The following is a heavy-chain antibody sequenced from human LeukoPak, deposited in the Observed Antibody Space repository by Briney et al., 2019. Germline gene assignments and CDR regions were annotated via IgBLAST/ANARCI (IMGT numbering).Heavy chain of an antibody. D-gene: IGHD1-1*01. J-gene: IGHJ4*02. Sequence: GGSLRLSCAASGFTFSSYSMNWVRQAPGKGLEWVSSISSSSYIYYADSVKGGFTISRDNAKNSLYLHMNSLRAEDTAVYYCAKDVNWIVDYWGQGTLVTVSS. V-gene: IGHV3-21*01. CDR1: GFTFSSYS. CDR3: AKDVNWIVDY. CDR2: ISSSSYI.